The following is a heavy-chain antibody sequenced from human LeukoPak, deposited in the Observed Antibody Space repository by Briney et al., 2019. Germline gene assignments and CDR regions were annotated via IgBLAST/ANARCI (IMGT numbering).Heavy chain of an antibody. V-gene: IGHV3-33*06. D-gene: IGHD6-6*01. J-gene: IGHJ5*02. Sequence: GGSLRLSCAASGFTFSSYSMNWVRQAPGKGLEWVAVIWYDGSNKYYADSVKGRFTISRDNSKNTLYLQMNSLGAEDTAIYYCAKDRIASPPQGRFDPWGQGTLVTVSS. CDR3: AKDRIASPPQGRFDP. CDR2: IWYDGSNK. CDR1: GFTFSSYS.